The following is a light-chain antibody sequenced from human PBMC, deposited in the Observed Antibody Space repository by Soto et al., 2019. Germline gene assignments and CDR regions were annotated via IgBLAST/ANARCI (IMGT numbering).Light chain of an antibody. CDR1: QSVSSSY. CDR2: DAS. Sequence: EIVLTQSPGTLSLSPGERATLSCRASQSVSSSYLAWYQQKPDQAPRLLIYDASSRATGIPDTFRGSGSGTDFTLTISRLEPEDYAVYYCHQYGSSSYTFGQGTKLEIK. J-gene: IGKJ2*01. V-gene: IGKV3-20*01. CDR3: HQYGSSSYT.